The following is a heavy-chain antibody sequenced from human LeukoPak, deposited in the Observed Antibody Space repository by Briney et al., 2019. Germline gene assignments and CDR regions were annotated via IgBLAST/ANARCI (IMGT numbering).Heavy chain of an antibody. Sequence: PSETLSLTCAVYGGSLSGYYWSWIRQPPGKGLEWIGEINHSGSTNYNPSLKSRVTISVDTSKNQFSLKLSSVTAADTAVYYCARRPLATAFDIWGQGTMVTVSS. CDR3: ARRPLATAFDI. V-gene: IGHV4-34*01. CDR1: GGSLSGYY. J-gene: IGHJ3*02. CDR2: INHSGST.